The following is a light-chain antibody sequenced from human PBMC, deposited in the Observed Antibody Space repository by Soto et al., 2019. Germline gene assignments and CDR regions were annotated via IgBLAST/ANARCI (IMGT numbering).Light chain of an antibody. CDR1: QSISSW. CDR2: DAS. CDR3: QPYNSYLYT. J-gene: IGKJ2*01. Sequence: DIQMTQSPSTLSASVGDRVTITCRASQSISSWLAWYQQKPGKAPKLLIYDASSLESGVPSRFSGSGSGTEFTITISSLQPDEFVPYHCQPYNSYLYTFDPGTKLEIK. V-gene: IGKV1-5*01.